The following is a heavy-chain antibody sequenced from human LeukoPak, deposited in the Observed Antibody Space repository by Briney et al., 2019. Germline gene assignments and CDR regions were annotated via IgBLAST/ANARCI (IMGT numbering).Heavy chain of an antibody. V-gene: IGHV3-30*10. CDR3: ARAIMGTENLDY. CDR1: GFSFSTYA. J-gene: IGHJ4*02. CDR2: VSHDGSTK. Sequence: GGSLRLSCAASGFSFSTYALHWVRQAPGMGPEWVAVVSHDGSTKYYTDSVRGRFTISRDNSKNTFFLQLNGLRTGDTAVYYCARAIMGTENLDYWGQGTLVTVSS. D-gene: IGHD5-18*01.